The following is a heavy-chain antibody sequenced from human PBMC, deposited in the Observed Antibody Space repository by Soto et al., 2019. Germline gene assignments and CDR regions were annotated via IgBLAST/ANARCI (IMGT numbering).Heavy chain of an antibody. CDR1: GFNFSKNA. CDR3: ARGKATGTKSIGFDL. CDR2: VSYDVGNK. D-gene: IGHD1-7*01. Sequence: PWGSLRLSCAASGFNFSKNAMHCVRQAPCKGLEWVAVVSYDVGNKYYADFVKGRFTLSRDNSKSTLYLEMDSLRTEDTAVYYCARGKATGTKSIGFDLWGQGTLVTVSS. J-gene: IGHJ5*02. V-gene: IGHV3-30-3*01.